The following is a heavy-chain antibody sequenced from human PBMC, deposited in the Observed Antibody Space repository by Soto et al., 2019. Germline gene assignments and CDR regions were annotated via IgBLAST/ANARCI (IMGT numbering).Heavy chain of an antibody. V-gene: IGHV3-7*01. J-gene: IGHJ4*02. CDR3: ARDLGSSSGGNY. Sequence: EVQLVESGGGLVQPGGSLRLSCAASGFTLSTYWMSWVRQAPGKGLEWVANIKQDGSEKYYADSVKGRFTISRDNTKNSLYLQINSLSAEGTAVYYCARDLGSSSGGNYWGQGTLVTVSS. CDR2: IKQDGSEK. CDR1: GFTLSTYW. D-gene: IGHD6-6*01.